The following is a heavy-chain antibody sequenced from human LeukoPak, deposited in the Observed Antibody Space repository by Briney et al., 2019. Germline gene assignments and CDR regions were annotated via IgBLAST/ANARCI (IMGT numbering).Heavy chain of an antibody. CDR1: GGSISSYY. V-gene: IGHV4-59*01. Sequence: PSETLSLTCTVSGGSISSYYWSWIRQPPGKGLEWIGYIYYSGSTNYNPSLKSRVTISVDTSKNQCSLKLSSVTAADTAVYYCARVLGGYCSGGSCYPYYFDYWGQGTLVTVSS. CDR3: ARVLGGYCSGGSCYPYYFDY. CDR2: IYYSGST. D-gene: IGHD2-15*01. J-gene: IGHJ4*02.